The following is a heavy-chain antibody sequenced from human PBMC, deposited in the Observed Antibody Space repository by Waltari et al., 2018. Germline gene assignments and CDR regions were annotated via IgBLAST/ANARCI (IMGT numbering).Heavy chain of an antibody. Sequence: QVQLVESGGGVVQPGRSLRLSCAASGFTFSSYGMPWVRQAPGKGLEWVAVIWYDGSNKYYADSVKGRFTISRDYSKNTLYLQMNSLRAEDTAVYYCARDGSGSYWTTYYYYGMDVWGQGTTVTVSS. J-gene: IGHJ6*02. V-gene: IGHV3-33*01. D-gene: IGHD3-10*01. CDR3: ARDGSGSYWTTYYYYGMDV. CDR2: IWYDGSNK. CDR1: GFTFSSYG.